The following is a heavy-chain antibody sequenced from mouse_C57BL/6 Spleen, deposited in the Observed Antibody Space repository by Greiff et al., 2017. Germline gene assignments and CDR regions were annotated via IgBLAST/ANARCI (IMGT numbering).Heavy chain of an antibody. Sequence: EVKLVESGGGLVKPGGSLKLSCAASGFTFSSYALSWVRQTPEKRLEWVATISDGGSYTYYPDNVQGRFTISRDNTKNNLYLQMSHLKSEDTAMYYCAFTVVDYYAMDYWGQGTSVTVSS. D-gene: IGHD1-1*01. CDR1: GFTFSSYA. V-gene: IGHV5-4*03. CDR3: AFTVVDYYAMDY. J-gene: IGHJ4*01. CDR2: ISDGGSYT.